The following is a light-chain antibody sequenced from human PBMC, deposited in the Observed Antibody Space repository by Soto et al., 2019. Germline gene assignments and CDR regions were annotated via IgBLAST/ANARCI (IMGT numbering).Light chain of an antibody. Sequence: QPVLTQPPSASGTPGQRVTISCSGSSSNIGSNTVSWYQQLPGTAPKLLMYTNNQRPSGVPDRFSGSKSGTSASLAISGLQSEDEADYYCAAWDDSLHGPVFGGGTKVTVL. J-gene: IGLJ2*01. V-gene: IGLV1-44*01. CDR1: SSNIGSNT. CDR3: AAWDDSLHGPV. CDR2: TNN.